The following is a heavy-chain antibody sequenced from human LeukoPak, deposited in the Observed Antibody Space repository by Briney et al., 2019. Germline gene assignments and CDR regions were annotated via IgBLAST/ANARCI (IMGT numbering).Heavy chain of an antibody. CDR1: GFTFNSYA. CDR2: ISGSGGST. J-gene: IGHJ4*02. CDR3: AKGGWVHYYFDY. Sequence: GGSLRLSCTASGFTFNSYAMSWVRQAPGKGLEWVSTISGSGGSTYYADSVKGRFTISRDNSKNTLYLQMNSLRAEDTAVYYCAKGGWVHYYFDYWGQGTLVTVSS. V-gene: IGHV3-23*01. D-gene: IGHD5-24*01.